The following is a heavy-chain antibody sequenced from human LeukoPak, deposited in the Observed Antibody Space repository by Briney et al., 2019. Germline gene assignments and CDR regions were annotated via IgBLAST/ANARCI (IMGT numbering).Heavy chain of an antibody. CDR2: IYYSGST. Sequence: KPSETRSLTCTVSGDSINSAAHYWSWIRQHPGKGLEWIGYIYYSGSTSYNPSLQSRVTISIDTSKNQFSLKLGSVTAADTAVYYCARDNDFWSGYYSFDFWGRGTLVTVYS. D-gene: IGHD3-3*01. CDR1: GDSINSAAHY. CDR3: ARDNDFWSGYYSFDF. V-gene: IGHV4-31*03. J-gene: IGHJ4*02.